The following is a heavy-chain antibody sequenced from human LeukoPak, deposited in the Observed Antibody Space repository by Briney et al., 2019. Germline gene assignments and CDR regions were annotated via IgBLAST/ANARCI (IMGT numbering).Heavy chain of an antibody. CDR1: GFTLSNYA. CDR3: TTRSSHGAFDI. V-gene: IGHV3-9*01. CDR2: ISWNSGDI. Sequence: GGSLRLSCAASGFTLSNYAMHWVRQVPGKGLEWVSGISWNSGDIIYADSVKGRFTISRDNAKNSLYLQMSSLRVDDTALYYCTTRSSHGAFDIWGQGTMVTVSS. J-gene: IGHJ3*02.